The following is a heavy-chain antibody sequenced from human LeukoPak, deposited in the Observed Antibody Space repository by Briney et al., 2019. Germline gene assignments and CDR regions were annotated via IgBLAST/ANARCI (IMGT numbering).Heavy chain of an antibody. CDR3: ARVQRGHSYALGGDY. D-gene: IGHD5-18*01. CDR1: GYSISSGYY. J-gene: IGHJ4*02. CDR2: IYHSGST. V-gene: IGHV4-38-2*02. Sequence: SETLSLTCTVSGYSISSGYYWGWIRQPPGKGLEWIGSIYHSGSTYYNPSLKSRVTISVDTSKNQFSLKLSSVTAADTAVYYCARVQRGHSYALGGDYWGQGTLVTVSS.